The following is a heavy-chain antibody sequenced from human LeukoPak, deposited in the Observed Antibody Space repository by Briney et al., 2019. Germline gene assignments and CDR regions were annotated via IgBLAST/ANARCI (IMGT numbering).Heavy chain of an antibody. J-gene: IGHJ4*02. D-gene: IGHD3-9*01. Sequence: GRSLRLSCAASGFTFSSYGMHWVRQAPGKGLEWVAVISYDGSNKHYADSVKGRFTISRDNSKNTLYLQMNSLRAEDTAVYYCAKAFYDILTGFPNWGQGTLVTVSS. V-gene: IGHV3-30*18. CDR1: GFTFSSYG. CDR2: ISYDGSNK. CDR3: AKAFYDILTGFPN.